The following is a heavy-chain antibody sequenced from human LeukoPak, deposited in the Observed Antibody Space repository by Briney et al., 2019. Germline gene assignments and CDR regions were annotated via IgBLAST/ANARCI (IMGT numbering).Heavy chain of an antibody. V-gene: IGHV1-46*01. CDR1: GYTFTSYY. Sequence: ASVKVSCKASGYTFTSYYMHWVRQAPGQGLEWMGIINPSGGSTSYAQKFQGRVTITADKSTSTAYMELSSLRSEDTAVYYCARDNSYGFDYWGQGTLVTVSS. J-gene: IGHJ4*02. D-gene: IGHD5-18*01. CDR3: ARDNSYGFDY. CDR2: INPSGGST.